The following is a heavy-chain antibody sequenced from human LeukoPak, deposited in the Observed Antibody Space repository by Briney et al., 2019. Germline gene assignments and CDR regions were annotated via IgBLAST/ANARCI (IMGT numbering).Heavy chain of an antibody. J-gene: IGHJ4*02. D-gene: IGHD3-10*01. CDR1: GFTVSSNY. Sequence: GGSLRLSCAASGFTVSSNYMSWVRQAPGKGLEWVSVIYSGGSTYYADSVKGGFTISRDNSKNTLNLQMNSLRAEDTAVYYCARSGWFGELSMYYFDYWGQGTLVTVSS. CDR3: ARSGWFGELSMYYFDY. V-gene: IGHV3-66*01. CDR2: IYSGGST.